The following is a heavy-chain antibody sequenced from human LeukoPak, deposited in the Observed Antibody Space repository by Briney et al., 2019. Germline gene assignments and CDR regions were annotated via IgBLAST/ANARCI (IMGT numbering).Heavy chain of an antibody. D-gene: IGHD3-9*01. V-gene: IGHV1-2*02. CDR3: ARRYYDILTGYRYYFDY. Sequence: ASVKVSCKASGYTFTGYYMHWVRQAPGQGLEWMGWINPNSGGTNYAQKFQGRVTMTRDTSISTAYMELSRLRSDDTAVYYCARRYYDILTGYRYYFDYWGQGTLVTVSS. CDR2: INPNSGGT. CDR1: GYTFTGYY. J-gene: IGHJ4*02.